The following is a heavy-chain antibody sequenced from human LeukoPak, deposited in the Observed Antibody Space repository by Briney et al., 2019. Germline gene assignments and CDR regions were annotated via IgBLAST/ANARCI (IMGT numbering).Heavy chain of an antibody. CDR1: GFTFSSYA. V-gene: IGHV3-64*01. D-gene: IGHD2-15*01. CDR3: ARSGYCSGGSCYVDY. Sequence: GGSLRLSCAASGFTFSSYAMHWVRQAPGKGLEYVSATSSNGGSTYYANSVKGRFTIFRDNSKNTLYLQMGSLRDEDMALYYCARSGYCSGGSCYVDYWGQGALVTVSP. CDR2: TSSNGGST. J-gene: IGHJ4*02.